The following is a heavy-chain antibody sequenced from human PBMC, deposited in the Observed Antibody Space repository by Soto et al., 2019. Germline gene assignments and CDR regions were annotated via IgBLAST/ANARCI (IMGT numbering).Heavy chain of an antibody. D-gene: IGHD6-13*01. J-gene: IGHJ4*02. V-gene: IGHV4-61*01. Sequence: QVQLQESGPGLVKPSETLSLTCTVSGGSVSSGSYYWSWIRQPPGKGLEWIGYIYYSGSTHYNPSLTSRVTISIDTPNNKFSLELSSVTAADTAVYFCARVQYSSSWDFDSWGQGTLVTVSS. CDR1: GGSVSSGSYY. CDR2: IYYSGST. CDR3: ARVQYSSSWDFDS.